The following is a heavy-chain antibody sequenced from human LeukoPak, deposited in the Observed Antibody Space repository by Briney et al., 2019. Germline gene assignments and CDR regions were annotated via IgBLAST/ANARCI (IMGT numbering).Heavy chain of an antibody. V-gene: IGHV1-2*02. CDR3: ATEPPYDSSGYYFQFDY. Sequence: ASVKVSCKASGYTFTGYYMHWVRQAPGQGPEWMGWINPNSGGTNYAQKFQGRVTMTRDTSISTAYMELSRLRSDDTAVYYCATEPPYDSSGYYFQFDYWGQGTLVTVSS. J-gene: IGHJ4*02. CDR2: INPNSGGT. D-gene: IGHD3-22*01. CDR1: GYTFTGYY.